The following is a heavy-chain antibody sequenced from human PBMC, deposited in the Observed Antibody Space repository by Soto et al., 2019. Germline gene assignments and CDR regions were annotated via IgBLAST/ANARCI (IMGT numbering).Heavy chain of an antibody. CDR2: ISGSGGST. CDR1: GFTFSSYA. CDR3: AKVTYSVCSGVICYVPWYYYGMDV. D-gene: IGHD2-15*01. J-gene: IGHJ6*02. Sequence: GGSLRLSCAASGFTFSSYAMSCARLAPGKGLEWVSAISGSGGSTYYADSVKGRFTISRDNSKNTLYLQMNSLRAEDTAVYYCAKVTYSVCSGVICYVPWYYYGMDVWGQGTTVTVSS. V-gene: IGHV3-23*01.